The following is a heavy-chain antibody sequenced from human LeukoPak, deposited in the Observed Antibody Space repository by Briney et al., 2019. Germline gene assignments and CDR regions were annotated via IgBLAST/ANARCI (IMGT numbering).Heavy chain of an antibody. CDR2: IIPIFGTA. D-gene: IGHD3-22*01. V-gene: IGHV1-69*06. J-gene: IGHJ4*02. Sequence: ASVKVSCKASGGTFSSYAISWVRQAPGQGLEWMGGIIPIFGTANYAQKFQGRVTITADKSTSTAYMELSSLRSEDTAVYYCARPNVPYYYDSSGYRSFDYWGQGTLVTVSS. CDR3: ARPNVPYYYDSSGYRSFDY. CDR1: GGTFSSYA.